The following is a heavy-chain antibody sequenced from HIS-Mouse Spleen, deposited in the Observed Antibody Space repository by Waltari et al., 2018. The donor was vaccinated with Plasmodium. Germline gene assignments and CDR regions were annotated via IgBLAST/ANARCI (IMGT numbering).Heavy chain of an antibody. Sequence: QAQLQESGPGLVKPSQTLSLTCTVSGGSISRRGYSWRCIRQHPGKGLEWIGYNYYSGSTYYNPSLKSRVTISVDTSKNQFSLKLSSVTAADTAVYYCARSIAATVTFYFDYWGQGTLVTVSS. V-gene: IGHV4-31*03. CDR1: GGSISRRGYS. D-gene: IGHD6-13*01. CDR2: NYYSGST. CDR3: ARSIAATVTFYFDY. J-gene: IGHJ4*02.